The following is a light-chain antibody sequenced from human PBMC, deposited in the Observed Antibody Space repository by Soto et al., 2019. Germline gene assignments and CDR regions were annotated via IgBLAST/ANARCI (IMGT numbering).Light chain of an antibody. CDR1: QSISPY. V-gene: IGKV1-39*01. CDR2: VAF. J-gene: IGKJ4*01. Sequence: DIQMTQSPSSLSVSVGDRVTITCRASQSISPYLNWYQHKPGQAPKLLVYVAFNLQSGVPSRFSGSGSGTDFALTINSLQPGDSATYYCQQTHSTPLTFGGGTKVEIK. CDR3: QQTHSTPLT.